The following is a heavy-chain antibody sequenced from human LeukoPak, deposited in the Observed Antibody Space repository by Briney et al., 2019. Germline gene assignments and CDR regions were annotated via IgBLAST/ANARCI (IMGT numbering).Heavy chain of an antibody. J-gene: IGHJ4*02. CDR3: ARDQHHYDFWSAIGY. Sequence: PGGSLRLSCAAPGFTFSSYSMNWVRQAPGKGLEWVSYISSSSSTIYYADSVKGRFTISRDNAKNSLYLQMNSLRAEDTAVYYCARDQHHYDFWSAIGYWGQGTLVTVSS. D-gene: IGHD3-3*01. V-gene: IGHV3-48*01. CDR2: ISSSSSTI. CDR1: GFTFSSYS.